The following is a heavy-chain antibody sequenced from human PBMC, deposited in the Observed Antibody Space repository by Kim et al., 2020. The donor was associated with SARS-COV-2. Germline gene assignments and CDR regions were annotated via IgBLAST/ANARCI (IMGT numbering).Heavy chain of an antibody. D-gene: IGHD4-17*01. CDR3: AKPSMTTVTTSFDY. Sequence: DSVKGRFTISRDNSKNTLYLQMNSLRAEDTAVYYCAKPSMTTVTTSFDYWGQGTLVIVSS. J-gene: IGHJ4*02. V-gene: IGHV3-23*01.